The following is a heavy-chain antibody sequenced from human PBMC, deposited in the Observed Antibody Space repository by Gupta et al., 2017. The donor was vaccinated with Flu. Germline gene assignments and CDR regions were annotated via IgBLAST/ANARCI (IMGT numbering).Heavy chain of an antibody. CDR3: AKGHFGYTYEYFDY. J-gene: IGHJ4*02. D-gene: IGHD5-24*01. CDR1: GFTFDDYA. V-gene: IGHV3-9*01. CDR2: ISWNSDTI. Sequence: EVQLVESGGGLVQPGRSLRLSRAASGFTFDDYAMHWVRLCPGKGLEWVSGISWNSDTINYADSVKGRFTISRDNAKNSLFLQMNSLRTEDTALYYCAKGHFGYTYEYFDYWGQGTLVTVSS.